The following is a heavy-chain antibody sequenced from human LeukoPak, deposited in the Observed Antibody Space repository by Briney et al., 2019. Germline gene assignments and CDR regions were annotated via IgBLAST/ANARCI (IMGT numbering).Heavy chain of an antibody. CDR2: ISSSGGYT. V-gene: IGHV3-23*01. CDR1: GFIFSTYA. Sequence: GGPLRLSCAASGFIFSTYAMSWVRQAPGKGLEWVSGISSSGGYTYYADSVKGRFTISRDNSKNTLYLQMNSLRTEDTAVYYCARSVSSRFTSPRRPYYFDSWGQGTLVTVSS. CDR3: ARSVSSRFTSPRRPYYFDS. D-gene: IGHD2-2*01. J-gene: IGHJ4*02.